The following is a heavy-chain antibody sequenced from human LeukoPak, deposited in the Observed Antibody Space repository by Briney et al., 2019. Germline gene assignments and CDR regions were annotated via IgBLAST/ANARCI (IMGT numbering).Heavy chain of an antibody. V-gene: IGHV3-7*05. CDR3: AQWGGVDWYFAL. Sequence: GGSLRLSCTASGFTFSHYWMSWVRQAPGKGLEWVANIKEDGSDKYYVDSVKGRFTISRDNAKNSLSLQMHSLRAEDTAVYYCAQWGGVDWYFALWGRGTLVTVSS. D-gene: IGHD1-26*01. J-gene: IGHJ2*01. CDR1: GFTFSHYW. CDR2: IKEDGSDK.